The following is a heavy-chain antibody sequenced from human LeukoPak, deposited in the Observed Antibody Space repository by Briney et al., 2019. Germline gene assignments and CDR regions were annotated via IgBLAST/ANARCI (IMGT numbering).Heavy chain of an antibody. CDR2: IYHSGST. J-gene: IGHJ4*02. CDR3: VVGLDGNFDY. D-gene: IGHD1-26*01. V-gene: IGHV4-30-2*02. Sequence: SETLSLTCTVSGGSISGGGYYWSWIRQPPGKGLEWIGYIYHSGSTYYNPSLKSRVTISVDRSKNQFSLKLSSVTAADTAVYYCVVGLDGNFDYWGQGTLVTVSS. CDR1: GGSISGGGYY.